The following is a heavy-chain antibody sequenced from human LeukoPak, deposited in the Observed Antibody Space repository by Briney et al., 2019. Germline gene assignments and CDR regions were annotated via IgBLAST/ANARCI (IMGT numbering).Heavy chain of an antibody. D-gene: IGHD1-26*01. J-gene: IGHJ4*02. CDR2: ITSDGSST. CDR3: ARDLTGAVFDF. CDR1: GSTFSSYW. Sequence: PGGSLRLSCAASGSTFSSYWMHWVRQAPGKGLVCVSRITSDGSSTSYADSVRGRFTISRDNAKNTVYLQMNSLRAEDTAVYYCARDLTGAVFDFWGQGTLVTVSS. V-gene: IGHV3-74*01.